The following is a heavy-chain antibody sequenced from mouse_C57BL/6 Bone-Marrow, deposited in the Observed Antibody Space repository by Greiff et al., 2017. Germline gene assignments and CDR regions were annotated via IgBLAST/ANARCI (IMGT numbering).Heavy chain of an antibody. CDR2: IYPGSGST. V-gene: IGHV1-55*01. Sequence: VKLQQPGAELVKPGASVKMSCKASGYTFTSYWLTWVKQRPGQGLEWIGDIYPGSGSTNYNEKFKSKATLTVDTSSSTAYMQLSSLTSEDSAVYYCARSYYGSSDAMDYWGQGTSVTVSS. CDR1: GYTFTSYW. CDR3: ARSYYGSSDAMDY. J-gene: IGHJ4*01. D-gene: IGHD1-1*01.